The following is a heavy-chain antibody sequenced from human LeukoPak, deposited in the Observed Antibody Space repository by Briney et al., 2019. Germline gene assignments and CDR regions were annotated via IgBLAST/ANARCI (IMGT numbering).Heavy chain of an antibody. CDR1: GYRFTSYW. CDR3: ASPLIGGGAFDI. D-gene: IGHD3-16*01. CDR2: IYPGDSDT. V-gene: IGHV5-51*01. J-gene: IGHJ3*02. Sequence: GESLKTSFKGPGYRFTSYWFGWLRQLPGKGLEWMGIIYPGDSDTRYSPSFQGQITISADKSVSTAYLQWSGLKASDTAIYYCASPLIGGGAFDIWGQGTMVTVSS.